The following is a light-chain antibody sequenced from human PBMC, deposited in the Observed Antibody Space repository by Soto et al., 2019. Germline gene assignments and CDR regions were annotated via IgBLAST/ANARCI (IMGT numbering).Light chain of an antibody. CDR3: SSNTSSTARV. Sequence: QSALTQPASVSASPGQSITISCTGTSGDVGSYDLVSWYQQHPGKAPKLMIYEDTKRPSGLSNRFSGSKSGNTASLTISGLQAEDEADYYCSSNTSSTARVFGTGTKVTVL. V-gene: IGLV2-14*02. CDR1: SGDVGSYDL. CDR2: EDT. J-gene: IGLJ1*01.